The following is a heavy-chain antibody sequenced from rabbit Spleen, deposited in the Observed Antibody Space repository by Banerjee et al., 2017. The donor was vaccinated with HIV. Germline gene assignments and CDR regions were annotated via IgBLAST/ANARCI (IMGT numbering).Heavy chain of an antibody. D-gene: IGHD1-1*01. Sequence: QEQVVESGGGLVKPEGSLKLSCTASGFSFSNKVVMCWVRQAPGKGLEWVACAYAGSSGSTYSATWAKGRFTISKTSSTTMTLQMTSLTAADTATYFCARANSGGIYYFNLWGQGTLVT. CDR1: GFSFSNKVV. V-gene: IGHV1S45*01. J-gene: IGHJ4*01. CDR3: ARANSGGIYYFNL. CDR2: AYAGSSGST.